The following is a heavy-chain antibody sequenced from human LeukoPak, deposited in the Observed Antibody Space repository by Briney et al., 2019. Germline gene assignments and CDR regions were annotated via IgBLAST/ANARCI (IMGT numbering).Heavy chain of an antibody. V-gene: IGHV1-18*01. CDR3: ARDGSVVVANWFDP. D-gene: IGHD2-15*01. Sequence: ASVRVSCKASGYTFTSYGISWVRQAPGQGLEWMGWISAYNGNTNYAQKLQGRVTMTTDTSTSTAYMELRSLRSDDTAVYYCARDGSVVVANWFDPWGQETLVTVSS. CDR1: GYTFTSYG. CDR2: ISAYNGNT. J-gene: IGHJ5*02.